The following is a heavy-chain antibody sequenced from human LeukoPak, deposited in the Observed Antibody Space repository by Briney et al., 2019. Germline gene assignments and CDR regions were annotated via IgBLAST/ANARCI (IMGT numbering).Heavy chain of an antibody. V-gene: IGHV3-7*01. J-gene: IGHJ4*02. CDR2: VNEDGSAK. CDR1: GLTFSNYW. CDR3: ASHHDYGDYVDY. D-gene: IGHD4-17*01. Sequence: GGSLRLSCVVSGLTFSNYWMIWVRQAPGKGLESVAIVNEDGSAKYYLDSVKGRFTISRDNARNSLYLEMNSLRAEDTAVYYCASHHDYGDYVDYWGQGTLVTVSS.